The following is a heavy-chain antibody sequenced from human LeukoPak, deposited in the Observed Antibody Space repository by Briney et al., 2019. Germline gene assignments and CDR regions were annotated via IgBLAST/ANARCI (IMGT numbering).Heavy chain of an antibody. D-gene: IGHD5-18*01. CDR3: ARGRGCSYHDY. J-gene: IGHJ4*02. CDR2: INQDGSEK. Sequence: GGSLRLSCAASGFNFSNYWMSWVRQAPGKGLEWVANINQDGSEKYYVDSVKGRFTISRDNAKNSPFLQMNSLRAEDTAVYYCARGRGCSYHDYWGQGTLVTVSS. CDR1: GFNFSNYW. V-gene: IGHV3-7*01.